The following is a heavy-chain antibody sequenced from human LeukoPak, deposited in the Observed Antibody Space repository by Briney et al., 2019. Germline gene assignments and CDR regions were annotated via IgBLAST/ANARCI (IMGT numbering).Heavy chain of an antibody. D-gene: IGHD4-11*01. Sequence: GGSLRLSCAASGFTFSSYEMNWVRQAPGKGLEWVSYISSSGSTIYYADSVKGRFTISRDNAKNSLYLQMNSLRAEDTALYYCAREKVTTDNHYYMDVWGKGTTVTVSS. CDR3: AREKVTTDNHYYMDV. CDR2: ISSSGSTI. V-gene: IGHV3-48*03. J-gene: IGHJ6*03. CDR1: GFTFSSYE.